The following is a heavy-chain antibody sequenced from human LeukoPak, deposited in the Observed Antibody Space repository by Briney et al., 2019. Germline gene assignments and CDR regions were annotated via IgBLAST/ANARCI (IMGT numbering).Heavy chain of an antibody. CDR2: IYYSGTT. J-gene: IGHJ6*03. D-gene: IGHD3-3*01. Sequence: SETLSLTCTVSGGSISSSHYYWGWIRQPPGKGLEWIGTIYYSGTTYYNPSLESRVTMSEDTSKNQFSLTVRSVTAADTAVYYCARQISDYYYYYVDVWGKGTTVTVSS. CDR3: ARQISDYYYYYVDV. V-gene: IGHV4-39*01. CDR1: GGSISSSHYY.